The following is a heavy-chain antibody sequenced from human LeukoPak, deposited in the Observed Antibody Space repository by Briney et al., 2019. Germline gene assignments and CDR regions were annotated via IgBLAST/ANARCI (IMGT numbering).Heavy chain of an antibody. D-gene: IGHD6-19*01. J-gene: IGHJ3*02. CDR3: AKLHHSGWYSSRAFDI. CDR2: ISGSGGST. Sequence: GGSLKLSCAASGFTFSSYAMSWVRQAPGKGLEWVSGISGSGGSTYYADSVKGRFIISRDNSKNTLYLQMNSLRAEDTAVYYCAKLHHSGWYSSRAFDIWGQGTMVTVSS. CDR1: GFTFSSYA. V-gene: IGHV3-23*01.